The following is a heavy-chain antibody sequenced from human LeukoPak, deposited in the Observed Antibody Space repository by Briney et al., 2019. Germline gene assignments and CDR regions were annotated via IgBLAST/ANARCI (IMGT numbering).Heavy chain of an antibody. CDR1: GYSFSTYG. D-gene: IGHD6-13*01. J-gene: IGHJ4*02. V-gene: IGHV1-18*01. CDR3: AKVAGDRMDD. CDR2: ISANTGKI. Sequence: ASVNVSCKASGYSFSTYGFCWVRQAPGHGLEWMGWISANTGKIDYAQKFQGRVTMTTDTSTSTAYMELRSLRPDDTAVYYCAKVAGDRMDDWGQGTLLTVSS.